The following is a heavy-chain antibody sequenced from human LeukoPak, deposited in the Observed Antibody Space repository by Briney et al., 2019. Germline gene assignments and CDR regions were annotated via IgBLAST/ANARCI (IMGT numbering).Heavy chain of an antibody. CDR1: GGSFSGYY. D-gene: IGHD1-26*01. V-gene: IGHV4-59*08. J-gene: IGHJ4*02. CDR3: ARQVVGATFDY. CDR2: IYNSGST. Sequence: SETLSLTCAVYGGSFSGYYWSWIRQPPGKGLEWIGYIYNSGSTSYNPSLKSRVTISVDTSKNQFSLKLSSVTAADTAVYYCARQVVGATFDYWGQGTLVTVSS.